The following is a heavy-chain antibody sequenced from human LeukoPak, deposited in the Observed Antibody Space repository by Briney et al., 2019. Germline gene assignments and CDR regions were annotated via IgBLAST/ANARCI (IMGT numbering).Heavy chain of an antibody. CDR3: ARGQAD. J-gene: IGHJ4*02. CDR1: GGSFSGYY. D-gene: IGHD6-19*01. CDR2: IYYSGST. Sequence: SETLSLTCAVYGGSFSGYYWSWIRQPPGKGLEWIGYIYYSGSTNYNPSLKSRVTISVDTSKNQFSLKLSSVTAADTAVYYCARGQADWGQGTLVTVSS. V-gene: IGHV4-59*01.